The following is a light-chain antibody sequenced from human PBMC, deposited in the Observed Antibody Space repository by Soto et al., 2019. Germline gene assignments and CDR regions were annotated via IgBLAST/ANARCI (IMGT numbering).Light chain of an antibody. CDR1: QSVSSY. J-gene: IGKJ2*02. CDR2: DAS. V-gene: IGKV3-11*01. CDR3: QQRSNWPRGT. Sequence: EIVLTQSPATLSLSPGERATLSCRASQSVSSYLAWYQQKPGQAPRLLIYDASNRATGIPARFSGSGSGTDFTLTSSSLEPEDFAVYYCQQRSNWPRGTFGQGTKLLI.